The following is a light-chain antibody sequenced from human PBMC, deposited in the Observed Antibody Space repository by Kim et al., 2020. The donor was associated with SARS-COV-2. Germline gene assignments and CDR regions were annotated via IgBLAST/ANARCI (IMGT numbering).Light chain of an antibody. Sequence: QSALTQPRSVSGSPGQSVTISCTGTSSDVGNYNYVSWYQHHPVKAPKLMLFDVNKRPSGVPARFSGSKSGNTASLTISGLQAEDEADYYCSSYAGSYTLYVFGTGTKVTVL. CDR3: SSYAGSYTLYV. CDR1: SSDVGNYNY. CDR2: DVN. V-gene: IGLV2-11*01. J-gene: IGLJ1*01.